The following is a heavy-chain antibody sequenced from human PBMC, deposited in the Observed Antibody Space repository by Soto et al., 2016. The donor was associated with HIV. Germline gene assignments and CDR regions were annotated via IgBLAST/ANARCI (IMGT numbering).Heavy chain of an antibody. J-gene: IGHJ2*01. V-gene: IGHV3-23*01. CDR1: GFTFSTYA. Sequence: EVQLLESGGGLVQPGGSLRLSCAASGFTFSTYAMSWVRQAPGKGLEWVSGVSTSGGNTYYADSVKGRFTTSRDNSKNTLSLQMNSLRAEDTAVYYCAKEGRLLWFGELSNYWYFDLWGRGTLVTVSS. CDR3: AKEGRLLWFGELSNYWYFDL. CDR2: VSTSGGNT. D-gene: IGHD3-10*01.